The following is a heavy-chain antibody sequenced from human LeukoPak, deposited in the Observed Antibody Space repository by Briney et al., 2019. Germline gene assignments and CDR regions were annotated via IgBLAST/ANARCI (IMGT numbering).Heavy chain of an antibody. Sequence: PSETLSLTCTVSGYSISSGYYWGWIRPPPGKGLEWIGSIYHSGSTYYNPSLKSRVTISVDTSKNQFSLKLSSVTAADTAVYYCAGDGIAGGEGDYHQHMEVWGKGTTVTVPS. CDR3: AGDGIAGGEGDYHQHMEV. D-gene: IGHD1-14*01. J-gene: IGHJ6*03. V-gene: IGHV4-38-2*02. CDR2: IYHSGST. CDR1: GYSISSGYY.